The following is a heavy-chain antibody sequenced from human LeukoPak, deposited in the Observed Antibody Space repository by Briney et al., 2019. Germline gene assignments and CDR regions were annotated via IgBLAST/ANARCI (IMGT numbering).Heavy chain of an antibody. D-gene: IGHD2-8*01. V-gene: IGHV4-39*02. Sequence: SETLSLTCTVSGGSISSSSYYWGWIRQPPGKGLEWIGSIYYSGSTYYNPSLKSRVTISVDTSKNQFSLKLSSVTAADTAVYYCARDTQYCSNGVCYTWFDPWGQGTLVTVSS. CDR1: GGSISSSSYY. CDR3: ARDTQYCSNGVCYTWFDP. CDR2: IYYSGST. J-gene: IGHJ5*02.